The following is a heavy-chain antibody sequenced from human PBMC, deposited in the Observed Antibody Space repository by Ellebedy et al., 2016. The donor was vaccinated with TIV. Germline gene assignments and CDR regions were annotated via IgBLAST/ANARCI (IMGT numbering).Heavy chain of an antibody. V-gene: IGHV1-46*02. Sequence: AASVKVSCKASGDTLNEFYIHWLRRAPGQGLEWMGIIGFDGGNTGYRQRFQGRVSLTRDTSTNTVYMELSSLRSADTAIYYCARELRGTCDYWGQGTLVTVSS. J-gene: IGHJ4*02. CDR2: IGFDGGNT. D-gene: IGHD2-15*01. CDR3: ARELRGTCDY. CDR1: GDTLNEFY.